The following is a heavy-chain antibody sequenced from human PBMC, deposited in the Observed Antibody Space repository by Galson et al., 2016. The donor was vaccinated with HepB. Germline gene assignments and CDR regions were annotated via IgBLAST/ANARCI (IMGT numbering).Heavy chain of an antibody. CDR3: AKDGYRGSYRDYYGMDV. D-gene: IGHD1-26*01. J-gene: IGHJ6*02. CDR2: ISYDGSNK. Sequence: SLRLSCAASGFTFSTYGMHWVRQAPGKGLEWVAVISYDGSNKKYADSVRGRFTISRDTSKNTLYLQMNSLTAEDTAGYFCAKDGYRGSYRDYYGMDVWGQGTTVTVSS. V-gene: IGHV3-30*18. CDR1: GFTFSTYG.